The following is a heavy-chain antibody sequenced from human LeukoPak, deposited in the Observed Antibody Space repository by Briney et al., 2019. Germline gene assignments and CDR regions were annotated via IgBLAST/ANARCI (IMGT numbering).Heavy chain of an antibody. CDR2: IKQDGSEK. D-gene: IGHD1-26*01. Sequence: PGGSLRLSCAASGFTFSNYWMSWVRQAPGKGLEWVANIKQDGSEKYYVDSVKGRFTISRDNAKNSLYLQMNSLRAEDTAVYYCAKEAYSGSYSEEDYFDYWGQGTLVTVSS. V-gene: IGHV3-7*01. J-gene: IGHJ4*02. CDR1: GFTFSNYW. CDR3: AKEAYSGSYSEEDYFDY.